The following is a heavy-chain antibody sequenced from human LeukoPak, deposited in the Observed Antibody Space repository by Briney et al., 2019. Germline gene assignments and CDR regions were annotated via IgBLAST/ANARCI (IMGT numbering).Heavy chain of an antibody. CDR2: ISSSSTYI. V-gene: IGHV3-21*01. Sequence: PGGSLRPSCAASGFTFSSYSLNWVRQAPGKGLEWVSSISSSSTYIYYADSVKGRFTISRDNAKNSLYLQMNSLRAEDTAVYYCARDVYDSSGYYAIDYWGQGTLVTVSS. J-gene: IGHJ4*02. D-gene: IGHD3-22*01. CDR3: ARDVYDSSGYYAIDY. CDR1: GFTFSSYS.